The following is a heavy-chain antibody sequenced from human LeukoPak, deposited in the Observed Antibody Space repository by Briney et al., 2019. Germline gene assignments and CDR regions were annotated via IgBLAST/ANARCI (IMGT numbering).Heavy chain of an antibody. CDR2: ISSSSSTI. D-gene: IGHD1-20*01. Sequence: GGSLRLSCAASGFTFSSYNMNWVRQAPGKGLECVSYISSSSSTIYYADSVKGRSTISRDNAKNSLYLQMNSLRAEDTAVYYCVSGNNCNYWGQGTLVTVSS. CDR3: VSGNNCNY. J-gene: IGHJ4*02. V-gene: IGHV3-48*01. CDR1: GFTFSSYN.